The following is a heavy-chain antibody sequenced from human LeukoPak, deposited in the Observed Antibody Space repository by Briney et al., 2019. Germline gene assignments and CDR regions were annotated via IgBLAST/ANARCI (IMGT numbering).Heavy chain of an antibody. D-gene: IGHD4-23*01. CDR1: GFTFSSYA. V-gene: IGHV3-23*01. Sequence: LSGGSLRLSCAASGFTFSSYAMSWVRQAPGKGLEWVSAISGSGGSTYYADSVKGRFTISRDNSKNTLYLQMNSLRAEDTAVYYCAKDHGGNLGYYYYGMDVWGQGTTVTVSS. CDR3: AKDHGGNLGYYYYGMDV. J-gene: IGHJ6*02. CDR2: ISGSGGST.